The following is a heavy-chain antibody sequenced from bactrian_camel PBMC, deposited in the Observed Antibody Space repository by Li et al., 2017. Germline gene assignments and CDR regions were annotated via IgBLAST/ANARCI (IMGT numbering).Heavy chain of an antibody. CDR3: AADLRPPYVRPRNIGY. D-gene: IGHD6*01. J-gene: IGHJ6*01. Sequence: VQLVESGGGSVQAGGSLRLSCVVSGYTESRYCMSWVRQAPGKGLEWVSSIYTGGGSTYYADSVKGRFTISQDNAKTTAYLQMNSLKPEDTAMYYCAADLRPPYVRPRNIGYWGQGTQVTVS. V-gene: IGHV3-2*01. CDR1: GYTESRYC. CDR2: IYTGGGST.